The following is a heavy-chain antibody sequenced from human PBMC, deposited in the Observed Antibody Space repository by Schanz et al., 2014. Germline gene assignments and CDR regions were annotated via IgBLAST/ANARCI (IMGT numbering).Heavy chain of an antibody. V-gene: IGHV3-74*01. CDR2: IDGEGSDT. CDR3: VRDERISSGVWFDP. CDR1: GFTFSNNW. D-gene: IGHD3-3*02. J-gene: IGHJ5*02. Sequence: VQLVESGGGVVQPGRSLRLSCAASGFTFSNNWMHWFRQGPGKGLSWVARIDGEGSDTRYADSVKGRFTISRDNARNTVSLQMNSLRADDTAVYYCVRDERISSGVWFDPWGQGTLVTVSS.